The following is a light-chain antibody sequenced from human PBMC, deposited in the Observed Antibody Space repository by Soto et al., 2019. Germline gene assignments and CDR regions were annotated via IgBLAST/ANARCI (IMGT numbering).Light chain of an antibody. Sequence: QSALTQPASVSGSPGQSITISCTGTSSDVGSYNLVSWYQQHPGEAPKLMIYGGTKRPSGVSNRFSGSKSGNTASLTISGLQAEDEADYYCCSYAGITTYYVFGTGTKLTAL. CDR2: GGT. J-gene: IGLJ1*01. CDR1: SSDVGSYNL. CDR3: CSYAGITTYYV. V-gene: IGLV2-23*01.